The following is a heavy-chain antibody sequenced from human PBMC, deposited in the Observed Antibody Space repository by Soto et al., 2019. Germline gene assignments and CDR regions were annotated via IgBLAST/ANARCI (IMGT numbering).Heavy chain of an antibody. Sequence: PLGTLSRSCPVSALYSGSYYWSLIRQPPGKGREWRGYIYYSGSTNYNPSLKSRVTISVDTSKNQFSLKLSSVTAADTAVYYCARDYRDCSSTSCYPVHFDYWGQGTLVTVSS. CDR2: IYYSGST. J-gene: IGHJ4*02. CDR3: ARDYRDCSSTSCYPVHFDY. V-gene: IGHV4-59*01. CDR1: ALYSGSYY. D-gene: IGHD2-2*01.